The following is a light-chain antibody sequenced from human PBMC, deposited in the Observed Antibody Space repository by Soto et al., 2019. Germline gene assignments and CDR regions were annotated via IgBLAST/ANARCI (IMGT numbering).Light chain of an antibody. CDR3: PQSYSTPYS. CDR2: AAS. V-gene: IGKV1-39*01. Sequence: DIQMTQSPSSLSASVGDRVTITCRASQSISSYLNWYQQKPGKAPKLLIYAASSLQSGVPSRFSGSGSRTDFTLTISSLRPEDFATYSCPQSYSTPYSFGQGTKVDIK. J-gene: IGKJ2*03. CDR1: QSISSY.